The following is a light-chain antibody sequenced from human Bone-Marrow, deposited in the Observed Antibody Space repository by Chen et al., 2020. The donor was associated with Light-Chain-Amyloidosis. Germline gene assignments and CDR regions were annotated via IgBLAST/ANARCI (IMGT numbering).Light chain of an antibody. CDR3: QVWDRSSDRPV. V-gene: IGLV3-21*02. CDR1: NIGSTS. CDR2: DDS. Sequence: SYVLTQTSSSSVAPGPTATIHCGGNNIGSTSVHWYQQTPGQAPLLAVYDDSDRPSGIPERLSGSNSGNTATLTISRVEAGDEADYYCQVWDRSSDRPVFGGGTKLTVL. J-gene: IGLJ3*02.